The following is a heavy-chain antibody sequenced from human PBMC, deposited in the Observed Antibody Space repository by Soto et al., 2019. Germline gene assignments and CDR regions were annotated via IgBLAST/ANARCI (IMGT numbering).Heavy chain of an antibody. V-gene: IGHV3-49*03. CDR1: VCTFGDYA. J-gene: IGHJ4*02. Sequence: PGGSLRLSCTSSVCTFGDYAMSWFRQSPGKWLEWVGFIRSKAYGGTTEYAASVKGRFTISRDDSRSIAYLQMNSLKTEDTAVYYCTRDLNPWFRGYYFEFLGQGTRFMVS. CDR3: TRDLNPWFRGYYFEF. D-gene: IGHD3-10*01. CDR2: IRSKAYGGTT.